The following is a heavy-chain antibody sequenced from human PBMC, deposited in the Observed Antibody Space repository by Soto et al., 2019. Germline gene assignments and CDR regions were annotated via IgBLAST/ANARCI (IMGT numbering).Heavy chain of an antibody. CDR1: GFTFSSYW. CDR3: ARSEDYYDPSGHYDRDFDY. J-gene: IGHJ4*02. CDR2: IKQDGREK. V-gene: IGHV3-7*04. Sequence: EVQLVESGGGLVQPGGSLRLSCAASGFTFSSYWMSWVRQAPGKGLEWVANIKQDGREKFYVDSVKGRFTISRDNAENSLYLQMNSLRVEDTAVYYCARSEDYYDPSGHYDRDFDYWSQGTLVTVSS. D-gene: IGHD3-22*01.